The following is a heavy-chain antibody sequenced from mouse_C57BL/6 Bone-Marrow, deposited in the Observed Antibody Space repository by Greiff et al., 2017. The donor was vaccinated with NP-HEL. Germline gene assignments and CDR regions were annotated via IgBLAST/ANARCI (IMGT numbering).Heavy chain of an antibody. V-gene: IGHV5-9-1*02. CDR1: GFTFSSYA. D-gene: IGHD1-1*02. CDR3: TRDYYGKGYFDY. Sequence: EVMLVESGEGLVKPGGSLKLSCAASGFTFSSYAMSWVRQTPEKRLEWVAYISSGGDYIYYADTVKGRFTISRDNARNTLYLQMSSLKSEDTAMYYCTRDYYGKGYFDYWGQGTTLTVSS. CDR2: ISSGGDYI. J-gene: IGHJ2*01.